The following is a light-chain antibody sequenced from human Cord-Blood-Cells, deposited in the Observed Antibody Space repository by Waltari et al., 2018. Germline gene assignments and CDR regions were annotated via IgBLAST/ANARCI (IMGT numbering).Light chain of an antibody. V-gene: IGKV1-5*03. CDR1: QSISSW. J-gene: IGKJ2*03. CDR2: KAA. CDR3: QQYNSDSS. Sequence: DIQMTQSPSTRSASVGDRVTITCRDSQSISSWLAWYQQKPGKAPKLLIDKAASLESGVPSRFSGSGSGTEFTLTISSLQPDEFATYYCQQYNSDSSFG.